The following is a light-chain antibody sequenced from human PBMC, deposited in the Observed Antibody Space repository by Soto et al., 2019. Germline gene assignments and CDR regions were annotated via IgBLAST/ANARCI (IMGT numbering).Light chain of an antibody. CDR2: VAS. CDR1: QSVSSN. J-gene: IGKJ4*01. Sequence: EIVMTQSPATLSVSPGERATLSCRASQSVSSNLAWYQQKPVQTPKLLIYVASTRATGIPARFSGSGSGTDFTLTISSLQSEDFAVYYCQQYNVWPLTFGGGTKVEFK. V-gene: IGKV3-15*01. CDR3: QQYNVWPLT.